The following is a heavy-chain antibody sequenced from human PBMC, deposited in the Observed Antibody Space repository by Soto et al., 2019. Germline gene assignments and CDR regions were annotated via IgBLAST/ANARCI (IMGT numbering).Heavy chain of an antibody. CDR3: AKDRTTVTLGVYYFDY. V-gene: IGHV3-30*18. D-gene: IGHD4-17*01. J-gene: IGHJ4*02. CDR2: ISYDGSNK. CDR1: GFTFSSYG. Sequence: GGSLRLSCAASGFTFSSYGMHWVRQAPGKGLEWVAVISYDGSNKYYADSVKGRFTISRDNSKNTLYLQMNSLRAEDTAVYYCAKDRTTVTLGVYYFDYWGQGTLVTVSS.